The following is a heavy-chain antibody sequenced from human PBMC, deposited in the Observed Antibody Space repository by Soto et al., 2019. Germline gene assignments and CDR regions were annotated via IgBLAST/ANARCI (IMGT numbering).Heavy chain of an antibody. CDR1: GFTFSSYE. V-gene: IGHV3-48*03. D-gene: IGHD1-26*01. CDR2: ISSSGSTI. J-gene: IGHJ3*01. Sequence: GGSLRLSCAASGFTFSSYEMNWVRQAPGKGLEWVSYISSSGSTIYYADSVKGRFTISRDNAKNSLYLQMNSLRAEDTAVYYCARGPELVHAFDVWGQGTMVTVSS. CDR3: ARGPELVHAFDV.